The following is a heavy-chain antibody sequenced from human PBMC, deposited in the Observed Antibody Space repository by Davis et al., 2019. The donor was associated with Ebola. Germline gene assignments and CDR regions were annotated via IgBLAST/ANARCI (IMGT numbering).Heavy chain of an antibody. CDR3: ARGWYRTGLDV. Sequence: PSETLSLTCAISGDSVSGGSGAWNWIRQSPSRGLEWRGRTYYNSKWYSDYAPSVKSRITINPDTSKNQLSQHLNSVTPEDTAIYYCARGWYRTGLDVWGQGTTVTVSS. CDR1: GDSVSGGSGA. J-gene: IGHJ6*02. CDR2: TYYNSKWYS. V-gene: IGHV6-1*01. D-gene: IGHD6-19*01.